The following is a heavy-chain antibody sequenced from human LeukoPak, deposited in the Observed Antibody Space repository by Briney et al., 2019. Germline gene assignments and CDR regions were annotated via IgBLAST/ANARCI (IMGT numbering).Heavy chain of an antibody. CDR1: GFNFSSHS. Sequence: GGALRLLFSGSGFNFSSHSMNWVRQAPGKGLKRVSAIIGSGLSTYYADSVKGRFTISRDNSKNTLYLQMNSLRAEDTAVYYCAKDLSPGPDWGQGTLVTVSS. J-gene: IGHJ4*02. V-gene: IGHV3-23*01. CDR3: AKDLSPGPD. CDR2: IIGSGLST.